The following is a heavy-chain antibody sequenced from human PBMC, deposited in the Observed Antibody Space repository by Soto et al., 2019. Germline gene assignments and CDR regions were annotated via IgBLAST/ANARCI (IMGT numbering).Heavy chain of an antibody. CDR3: ARAPKVSGSSQTRPDF. D-gene: IGHD6-6*01. CDR1: SGSLSGYY. Sequence: PSETLSLTCSIYSGSLSGYYWSWIRQPTGKGLEWIGEISQSGNTNYSPSLKSRVSISIDTSKKQFSLNLASVSAADTAVYYCARAPKVSGSSQTRPDFWGQGTLVTVSS. CDR2: ISQSGNT. V-gene: IGHV4-34*01. J-gene: IGHJ4*02.